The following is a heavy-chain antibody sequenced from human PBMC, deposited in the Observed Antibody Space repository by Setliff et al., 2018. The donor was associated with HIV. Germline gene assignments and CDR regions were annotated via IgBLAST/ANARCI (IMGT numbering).Heavy chain of an antibody. J-gene: IGHJ4*02. D-gene: IGHD6-19*01. Sequence: SETLSLTCTVSGGSISSSSYYWGWIRQPPGKGLEWIGSIYYSGSTYYNPSLKSRVTISVDTSKNQFSLKLSSVTAADTAVYYCARMRGRAVLSYYFDHWGQGRLVTVSS. CDR2: IYYSGST. CDR1: GGSISSSSYY. CDR3: ARMRGRAVLSYYFDH. V-gene: IGHV4-39*07.